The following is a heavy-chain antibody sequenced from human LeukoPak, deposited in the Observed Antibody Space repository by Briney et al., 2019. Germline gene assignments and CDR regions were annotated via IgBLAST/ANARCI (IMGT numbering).Heavy chain of an antibody. J-gene: IGHJ3*02. Sequence: SETLSLTCTVSGGSISSYYWSWIRQPPGKGLEWIGYIYYSGSTNYNPSLKSRVTISVDTSKNQFSLKLSSVTAADTAVYYCARVRYFDWLTHDAFDIWGQGTMVTVSS. V-gene: IGHV4-59*01. CDR2: IYYSGST. D-gene: IGHD3-9*01. CDR3: ARVRYFDWLTHDAFDI. CDR1: GGSISSYY.